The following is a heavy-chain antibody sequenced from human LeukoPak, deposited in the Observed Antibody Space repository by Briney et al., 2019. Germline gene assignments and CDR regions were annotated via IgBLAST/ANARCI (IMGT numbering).Heavy chain of an antibody. D-gene: IGHD5-12*01. CDR1: GGSISSSNYY. CDR3: ARHMSRYSGLPYTY. J-gene: IGHJ4*02. V-gene: IGHV4-39*01. CDR2: IYYSGGT. Sequence: SETLSLTCTVSGGSISSSNYYWGWIRQPAGKGLEWIGSIYYSGGTYYNPSLKSRVTISVDTSKNQLSLKLSSVTAADTAVYYCARHMSRYSGLPYTYWGQGTLVTVSS.